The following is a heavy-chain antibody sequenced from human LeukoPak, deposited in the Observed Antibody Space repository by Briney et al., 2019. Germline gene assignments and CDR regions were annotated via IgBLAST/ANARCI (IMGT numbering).Heavy chain of an antibody. Sequence: GASVKVSCKASGYTFTSYDINWVRQATGQGLEWMGWMNPNSGNTGYAQKFQGRVTMTRDTSTSTVYMELSSLRSEDTAVYYCARGSRAFDIWGQGTMVTVSS. J-gene: IGHJ3*02. CDR2: MNPNSGNT. V-gene: IGHV1-8*01. CDR3: ARGSRAFDI. CDR1: GYTFTSYD.